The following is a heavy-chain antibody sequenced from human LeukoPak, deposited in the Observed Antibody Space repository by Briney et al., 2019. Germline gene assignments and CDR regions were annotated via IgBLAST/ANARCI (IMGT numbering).Heavy chain of an antibody. D-gene: IGHD6-6*01. Sequence: PGGSLRLSCAASGFTFSSYSMNWVRQAPGKGLEWVSSISSSSSYIYYADSVKGRFTISRDNAKNSLYLQMNSLRAEDTAVYYCAKDRIAAPGITSDYWGQGTRVTVSS. J-gene: IGHJ4*02. CDR1: GFTFSSYS. V-gene: IGHV3-21*04. CDR2: ISSSSSYI. CDR3: AKDRIAAPGITSDY.